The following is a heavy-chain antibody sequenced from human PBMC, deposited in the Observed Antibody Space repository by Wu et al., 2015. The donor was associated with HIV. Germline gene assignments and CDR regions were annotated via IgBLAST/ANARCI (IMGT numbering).Heavy chain of an antibody. Sequence: QVQLVQSGAEVKKPGASVKVSCKASGYSFTAYYIHWVRQAPGQGLEWMGRINPNTGGADSAQKFQGRVTMTRDTSISTAYLDLTWLRLDDTAVYYCAAGIQSGGANYWGQGTLVSVSS. CDR3: AAGIQSGGANY. D-gene: IGHD2-21*01. CDR2: INPNTGGA. J-gene: IGHJ4*02. CDR1: GYSFTAYY. V-gene: IGHV1-2*02.